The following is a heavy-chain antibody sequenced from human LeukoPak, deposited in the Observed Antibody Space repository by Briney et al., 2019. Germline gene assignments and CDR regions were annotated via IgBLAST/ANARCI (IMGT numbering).Heavy chain of an antibody. Sequence: SETLSLTCAVYGGTFTGYYWSWIRQPPGKGLEWIAEINHSGTTNYNPSLKSRVTISVDTSKNQFSLKLSSVTAADTAVYYCARGEMATIHDYWGQGTLVTVSS. D-gene: IGHD5-24*01. CDR3: ARGEMATIHDY. V-gene: IGHV4-34*01. CDR1: GGTFTGYY. CDR2: INHSGTT. J-gene: IGHJ4*02.